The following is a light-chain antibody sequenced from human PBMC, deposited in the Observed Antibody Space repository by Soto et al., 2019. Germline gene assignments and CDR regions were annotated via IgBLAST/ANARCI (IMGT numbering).Light chain of an antibody. CDR3: SSYTSGSAPWV. V-gene: IGLV2-14*01. J-gene: IGLJ3*02. CDR1: SSDVGGYNY. Sequence: QSALTQPASVSGSPGQSITISCTGTSSDVGGYNYVSWYQQHPGKAPKLMIYEVSNRPAGVSNRFSGSKSGNTASLTISGLQAEDEADYYCSSYTSGSAPWVFGGGTKVTVL. CDR2: EVS.